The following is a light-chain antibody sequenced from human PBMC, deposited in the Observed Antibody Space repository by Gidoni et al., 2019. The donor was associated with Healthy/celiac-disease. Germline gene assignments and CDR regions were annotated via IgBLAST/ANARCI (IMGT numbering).Light chain of an antibody. CDR3: QQYNSDSLT. CDR1: QSISSW. V-gene: IGKV1-5*03. Sequence: IQLTQSPSTLSASVGDRVTITCRASQSISSWLAWYQQKPGKAPKLLIYKAYSLESGVPSRFSGSGSGTEFTLTISSLQPDDFATYYCQQYNSDSLTFGGGTKVEIK. CDR2: KAY. J-gene: IGKJ4*01.